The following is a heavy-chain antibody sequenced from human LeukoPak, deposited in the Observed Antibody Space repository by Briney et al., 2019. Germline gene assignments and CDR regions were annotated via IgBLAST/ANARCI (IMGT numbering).Heavy chain of an antibody. Sequence: ASVKVSCKASGYTFTNYVINWVRQAPGQGLEWMGWISAYNGNTNYAQKLQGRVTMTTDTSTSTAYMELRSLRSDDTAMYYCARVPYGWVSSAREDWFDPWGQGTLVTVSS. CDR3: ARVPYGWVSSAREDWFDP. CDR1: GYTFTNYV. J-gene: IGHJ5*02. CDR2: ISAYNGNT. D-gene: IGHD1-26*01. V-gene: IGHV1-18*01.